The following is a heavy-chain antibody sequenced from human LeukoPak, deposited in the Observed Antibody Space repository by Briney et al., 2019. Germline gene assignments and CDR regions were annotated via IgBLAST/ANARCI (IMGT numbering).Heavy chain of an antibody. J-gene: IGHJ4*02. CDR2: ITATSNYM. V-gene: IGHV3-21*01. D-gene: IGHD3-10*01. CDR1: GFSFNTYS. Sequence: GGSLRLSCKASGFSFNTYSMNWVRQPPGKGLEWVSGITATSNYMWYADSVKGRFTISRDNAQNTLYLQMDSLRSEDTAVYYCARSFTALRGGLWGQGTLVAVSS. CDR3: ARSFTALRGGL.